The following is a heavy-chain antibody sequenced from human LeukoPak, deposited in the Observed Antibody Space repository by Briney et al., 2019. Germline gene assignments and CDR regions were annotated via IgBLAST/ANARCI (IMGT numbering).Heavy chain of an antibody. V-gene: IGHV3-23*01. D-gene: IGHD1-26*01. CDR1: GFTFSSYA. CDR2: ISGSGGST. J-gene: IGHJ4*02. Sequence: GGSLRLSCAASGFTFSSYAMSWVRQAPGKGLEWVSAISGSGGSTYYADSVKGRFTISRDKSKNTLHLQMNSLRAEDTAIYYCARDTSFAVGATLDFWGQGTLVTVSS. CDR3: ARDTSFAVGATLDF.